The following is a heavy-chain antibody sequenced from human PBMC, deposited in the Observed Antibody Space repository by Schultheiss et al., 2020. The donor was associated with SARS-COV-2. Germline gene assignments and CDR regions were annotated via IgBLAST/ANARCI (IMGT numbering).Heavy chain of an antibody. D-gene: IGHD2-15*01. CDR1: GFTFSSYE. J-gene: IGHJ6*02. CDR2: ISGSGGST. V-gene: IGHV3-48*03. CDR3: ARDSPRWWELRRYYYYGMDV. Sequence: GGSLRLSCAASGFTFSSYEMNWVRQAPGKGLEWVSAISGSGGSTYYADSVKGRFTISRDNAKNSLYLQMNSLRAEDTAVYYCARDSPRWWELRRYYYYGMDVWGQGTTVTVSS.